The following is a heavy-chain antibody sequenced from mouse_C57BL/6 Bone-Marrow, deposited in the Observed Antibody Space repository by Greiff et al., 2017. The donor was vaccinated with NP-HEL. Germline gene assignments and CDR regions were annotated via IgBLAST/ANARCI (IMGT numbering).Heavy chain of an antibody. Sequence: EVQLQQSGAELVRPGASVKLSCTASGFNITDDYMHWVKQRPEQGLEWIGWIDPENGGTAYAPKFPGKATITADTSSNTAYLQLSSLTSEDAAVYYCTTFITTVRGAMDDWGQGTSVTVSS. V-gene: IGHV14-4*01. CDR2: IDPENGGT. CDR3: TTFITTVRGAMDD. D-gene: IGHD1-1*01. CDR1: GFNITDDY. J-gene: IGHJ4*01.